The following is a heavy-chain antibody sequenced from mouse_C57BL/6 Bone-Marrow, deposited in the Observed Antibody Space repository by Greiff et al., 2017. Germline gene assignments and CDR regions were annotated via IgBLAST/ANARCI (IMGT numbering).Heavy chain of an antibody. CDR2: IFPGDGDT. J-gene: IGHJ3*01. CDR3: ARGAY. V-gene: IGHV1-80*01. CDR1: GYAFSSYW. Sequence: QVHVKQSGAELVKPGASVKISCKASGYAFSSYWMNWVKQRPGKGLEWIGQIFPGDGDTNYNGKFKGKATLTADKSSSTAYMQLSSLASDDSAVYFCARGAYWGQGTLVTVSS.